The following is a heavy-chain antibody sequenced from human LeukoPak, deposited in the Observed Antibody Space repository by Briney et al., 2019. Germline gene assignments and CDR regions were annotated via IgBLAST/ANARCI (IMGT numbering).Heavy chain of an antibody. D-gene: IGHD3-22*01. V-gene: IGHV1-69*13. Sequence: SVKVSCKAPGGTFSSYAISWVRQAPGQGLEWMGGIIPIFGTANYAQKFQGRVTITADESTSTAYMELSSLRSEDTAVYYCATNSEYYYDSSAYFQHWGQGTLVTVSS. CDR3: ATNSEYYYDSSAYFQH. CDR1: GGTFSSYA. CDR2: IIPIFGTA. J-gene: IGHJ1*01.